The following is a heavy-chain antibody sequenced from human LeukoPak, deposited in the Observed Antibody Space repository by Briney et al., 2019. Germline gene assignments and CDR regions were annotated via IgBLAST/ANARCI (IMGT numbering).Heavy chain of an antibody. CDR3: TRDVSATARAYDY. CDR2: IAISGTYI. J-gene: IGHJ4*02. Sequence: GGSLRLSCAASGFIPSDYNMNWVRQAPGKGLEWVSFIAISGTYITYADSVKGRFTISRENAKNSLYLQMNSLRAEDTAVYYCTRDVSATARAYDYWGQGTLVTVSS. V-gene: IGHV3-21*01. CDR1: GFIPSDYN. D-gene: IGHD1-26*01.